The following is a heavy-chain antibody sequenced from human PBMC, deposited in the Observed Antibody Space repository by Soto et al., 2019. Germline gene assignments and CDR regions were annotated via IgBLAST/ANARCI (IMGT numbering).Heavy chain of an antibody. V-gene: IGHV3-23*01. D-gene: IGHD1-26*01. CDR2: LSNTGRRT. J-gene: IGHJ4*02. CDR1: VFPFGANA. Sequence: GGSLRLSCVVSVFPFGANAMSWVRQAPGKGLEWVSGLSNTGRRTSYADSVKGRFNISRDNSENTVYLQMNSLRVEDTAVYYCATEMGATQGPFDNWGQGTLVTV. CDR3: ATEMGATQGPFDN.